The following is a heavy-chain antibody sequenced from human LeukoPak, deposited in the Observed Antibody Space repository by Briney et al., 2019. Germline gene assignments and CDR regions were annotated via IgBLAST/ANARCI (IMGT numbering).Heavy chain of an antibody. CDR1: GYSISSGYY. D-gene: IGHD2-15*01. CDR2: IYHSGST. CDR3: AREVVGAAAFDI. V-gene: IGHV4-38-2*02. Sequence: SETLSLTCAVSGYSISSGYYWGWIRQPPGKGLEWIGSIYHSGSTYYNPSLKSRVTISVDTSKNQFLLKLSSVTAADTALYYCAREVVGAAAFDIWGQGTMVTVSS. J-gene: IGHJ3*02.